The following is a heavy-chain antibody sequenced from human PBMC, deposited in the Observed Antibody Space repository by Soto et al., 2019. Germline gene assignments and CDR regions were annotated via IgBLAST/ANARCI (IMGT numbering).Heavy chain of an antibody. D-gene: IGHD1-26*01. Sequence: SETLSLTCAVSGYSISSSNWWGWIRQPPGKGLEWIGYIYYSVTTYYNPSLNSRVTMSVDTSKNQFSLKLTSVTAVDTAVYYCARREIQGPIDYWGQGTLVTVSS. CDR2: IYYSVTT. CDR1: GYSISSSNW. CDR3: ARREIQGPIDY. V-gene: IGHV4-28*01. J-gene: IGHJ4*02.